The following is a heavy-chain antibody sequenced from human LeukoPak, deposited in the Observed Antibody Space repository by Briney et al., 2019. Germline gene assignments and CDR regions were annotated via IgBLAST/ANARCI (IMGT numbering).Heavy chain of an antibody. D-gene: IGHD6-19*01. CDR2: IFHSGHT. CDR3: ARDHDGWSPLDAFDI. J-gene: IGHJ3*02. Sequence: PSETLSLTCAVSGGSISSSNWWSWVRQPPGKGLEWIGSIFHSGHTYYNPSLKSRVTISLDTPKNHFSLRLSSVTAADTATYYCARDHDGWSPLDAFDIWGQGTMVTVSS. V-gene: IGHV4-4*02. CDR1: GGSISSSNW.